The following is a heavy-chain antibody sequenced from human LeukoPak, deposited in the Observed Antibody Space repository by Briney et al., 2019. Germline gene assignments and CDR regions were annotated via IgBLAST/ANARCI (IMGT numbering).Heavy chain of an antibody. V-gene: IGHV4-39*07. D-gene: IGHD4-17*01. CDR3: ARARTTGLYFDL. Sequence: SETLSLTCTVSGGSISSSSYYWGWIRQPPGKGLEWIGSIYYSGSTYYNPSLKSRVTISVDTSKNQFSLKLSSVTAADTAVYYCARARTTGLYFDLWGRGTLVTVSS. CDR2: IYYSGST. CDR1: GGSISSSSYY. J-gene: IGHJ2*01.